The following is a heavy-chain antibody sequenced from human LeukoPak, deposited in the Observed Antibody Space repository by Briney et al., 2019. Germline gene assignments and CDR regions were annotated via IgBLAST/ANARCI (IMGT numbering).Heavy chain of an antibody. D-gene: IGHD3-10*01. V-gene: IGHV3-23*01. J-gene: IGHJ4*02. CDR3: AKDSFGEWFGESNFDC. Sequence: GGSLRLSCAASGFTFSSYAMNWVREAPGKGLEWVSDICGNGGSTYYADSVKGRFIISRDNSKNTLYLQMNSLRDEDTAVYYCAKDSFGEWFGESNFDCWGQGTLVTVSS. CDR1: GFTFSSYA. CDR2: ICGNGGST.